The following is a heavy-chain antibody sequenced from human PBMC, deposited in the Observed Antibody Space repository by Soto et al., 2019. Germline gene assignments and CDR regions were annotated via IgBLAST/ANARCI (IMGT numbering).Heavy chain of an antibody. CDR3: AREYCTNGVCHGIYYYGMDV. J-gene: IGHJ6*02. CDR1: GYTFTSYY. Sequence: SVKVSCKASGYTFTSYYMHWVRQAPGQGLEWMGGIIPIFGTANYAQKFQGRVTITADESTSTAYMELSSLRSEDTAVYYCAREYCTNGVCHGIYYYGMDVGG. CDR2: IIPIFGTA. V-gene: IGHV1-69*13. D-gene: IGHD2-8*01.